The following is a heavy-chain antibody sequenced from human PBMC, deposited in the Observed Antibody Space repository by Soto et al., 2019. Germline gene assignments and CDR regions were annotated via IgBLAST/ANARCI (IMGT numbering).Heavy chain of an antibody. CDR2: ISYDGNNK. V-gene: IGHV3-30*18. Sequence: QVQLVESGGGVVQPGRSLRLSCAASGFIFSTYGMHWVRQAPCKGLEWLSVISYDGNNKYYADSVKGRFNISRDNSKNTLWLHMDSLRTEDTAVYYCAKDLLLTTITTVGDWGQGNLVTVSS. J-gene: IGHJ4*02. CDR1: GFIFSTYG. CDR3: AKDLLLTTITTVGD. D-gene: IGHD4-17*01.